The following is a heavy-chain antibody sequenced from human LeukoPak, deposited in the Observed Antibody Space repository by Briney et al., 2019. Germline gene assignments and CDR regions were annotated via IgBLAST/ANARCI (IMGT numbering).Heavy chain of an antibody. Sequence: PGGSLRLSCAASGFSFSSYAMSWVRQAPGRGLEWVSAISGSGANTYYADSVKGRFTISREHSTNTLYLQMSSLRADDTAVYYCAKFSGIWHYFPMDVWGQGTTVTVSS. D-gene: IGHD3-10*01. CDR3: AKFSGIWHYFPMDV. J-gene: IGHJ6*02. CDR2: ISGSGANT. CDR1: GFSFSSYA. V-gene: IGHV3-23*01.